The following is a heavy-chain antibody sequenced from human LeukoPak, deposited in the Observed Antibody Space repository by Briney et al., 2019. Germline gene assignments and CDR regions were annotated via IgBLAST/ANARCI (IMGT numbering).Heavy chain of an antibody. Sequence: GGSLRLSCAASGFTFSSYGMHWVRQAPGKGLEWVAVISYDGSNKSYADSVKGRFTISRDNSKNTLYLQMNSLRAEDTAVYYCAKVFRGYYDSSGVFDYWGQGTLVTVSS. CDR1: GFTFSSYG. CDR3: AKVFRGYYDSSGVFDY. V-gene: IGHV3-30*18. J-gene: IGHJ4*02. CDR2: ISYDGSNK. D-gene: IGHD3-22*01.